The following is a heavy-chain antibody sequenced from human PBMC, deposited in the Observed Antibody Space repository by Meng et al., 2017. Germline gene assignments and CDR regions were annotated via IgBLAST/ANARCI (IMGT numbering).Heavy chain of an antibody. D-gene: IGHD6-13*01. CDR3: AGELRWDLYSSSWYAAFDI. J-gene: IGHJ3*02. CDR1: GFTFSSYA. Sequence: GASLKISCAASGFTFSSYAMHWVRQAPGKGLEWVAVISYDGSNKYYADSVKGRFTISRDNSKNTLYLQMNSLRAEDTAVYYCAGELRWDLYSSSWYAAFDIWGQGTMVTVSS. CDR2: ISYDGSNK. V-gene: IGHV3-30*04.